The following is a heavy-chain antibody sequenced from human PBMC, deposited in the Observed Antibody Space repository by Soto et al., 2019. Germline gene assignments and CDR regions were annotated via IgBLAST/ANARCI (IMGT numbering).Heavy chain of an antibody. J-gene: IGHJ3*02. CDR3: GRGGWVANDVFDI. D-gene: IGHD5-12*01. V-gene: IGHV4-39*01. CDR1: GGSISSSSYY. CDR2: IYYSGST. Sequence: SETLSLTCTVSGGSISSSSYYWGWIRQPPGKGLEWIGSIYYSGSTYYNPSLKSRVTISVDTSKNQFSLKLSSVTAADTAVYYCGRGGWVANDVFDIWGQGKMVPVS.